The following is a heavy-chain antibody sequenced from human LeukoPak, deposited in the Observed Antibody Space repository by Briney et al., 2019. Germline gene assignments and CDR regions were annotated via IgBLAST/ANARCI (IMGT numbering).Heavy chain of an antibody. V-gene: IGHV1-8*03. Sequence: MGWMNPNSGNTGYAQKFQGRVTITRNTSISTAYMELSSLRSDFSAVYYCARGGDIVATNHFDYWGQGTLVTVSS. CDR2: MNPNSGNT. CDR3: ARGGDIVATNHFDY. J-gene: IGHJ4*02. D-gene: IGHD5-12*01.